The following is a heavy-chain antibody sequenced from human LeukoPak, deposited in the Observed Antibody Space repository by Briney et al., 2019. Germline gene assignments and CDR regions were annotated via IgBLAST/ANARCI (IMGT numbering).Heavy chain of an antibody. D-gene: IGHD2-15*01. V-gene: IGHV4-30-4*08. Sequence: SETLSLTCTVSGGSISSGDYYWSWIRQPPGEGLEWFGYIYYSGSTYYNPSLKSRVTISVDTSKNQFSLKLSSVTAADTAVYYCARDCSGGSCYIDYWGQGTLVSVSS. CDR1: GGSISSGDYY. CDR3: ARDCSGGSCYIDY. J-gene: IGHJ4*02. CDR2: IYYSGST.